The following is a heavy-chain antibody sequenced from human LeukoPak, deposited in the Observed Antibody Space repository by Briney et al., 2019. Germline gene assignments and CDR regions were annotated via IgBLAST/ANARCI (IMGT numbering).Heavy chain of an antibody. V-gene: IGHV3-7*03. CDR1: GFTFSSYW. J-gene: IGHJ5*02. D-gene: IGHD3-9*01. CDR3: ARGIRYFDWLP. CDR2: IKQDGSEK. Sequence: GGSLRLSCAASGFTFSSYWMSWARQAPGKGLEWVANIKQDGSEKYYVDSVKGRFTISRDNAKNSLYLEMNSRSAEGTAVYYCARGIRYFDWLPWGQGTLVTVSS.